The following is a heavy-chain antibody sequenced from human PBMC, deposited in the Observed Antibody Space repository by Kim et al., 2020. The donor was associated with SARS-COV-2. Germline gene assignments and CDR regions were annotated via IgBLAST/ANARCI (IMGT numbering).Heavy chain of an antibody. CDR1: GYTFTGYY. CDR3: ARDRMEGYDSSGYYYEYYFDY. CDR2: INPNSGGT. Sequence: ASVKVSCKASGYTFTGYYMHWVRQAPGQGLEWMGWINPNSGGTNYAQKFQGRVTMTRDTSISTAYMELSRLRSDDTAVYYCARDRMEGYDSSGYYYEYYFDYWGQGTLVTVSS. V-gene: IGHV1-2*02. J-gene: IGHJ4*02. D-gene: IGHD3-22*01.